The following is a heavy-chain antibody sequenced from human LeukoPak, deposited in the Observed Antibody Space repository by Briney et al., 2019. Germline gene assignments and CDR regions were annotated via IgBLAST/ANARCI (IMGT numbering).Heavy chain of an antibody. Sequence: GGSLRLSCAASGFTFSSYEMNWVRQAPGKGLEWVSSISSSSSYIYYADSVKGRFTISRDNAKNSLYLQMNSLRAEDTAVYYCARGARVVPGAFDIWGQGTMVTVSS. CDR3: ARGARVVPGAFDI. D-gene: IGHD2-2*01. CDR1: GFTFSSYE. J-gene: IGHJ3*02. CDR2: ISSSSSYI. V-gene: IGHV3-21*01.